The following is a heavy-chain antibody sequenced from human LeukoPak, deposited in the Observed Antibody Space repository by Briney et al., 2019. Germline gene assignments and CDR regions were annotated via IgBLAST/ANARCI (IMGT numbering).Heavy chain of an antibody. CDR2: IYYSGST. D-gene: IGHD1-26*01. V-gene: IGHV4-59*01. CDR1: GGSISSYY. J-gene: IGHJ4*02. Sequence: PSETLSLTCTVSGGSISSYYWSWIRQPPGKGLEWIGYIYYSGSTNYNPSLKSRVTISVDTSKNQFSLKLSSVTAADTAVYYCARSIVGATTDGYYFDYWGQGTLVTVSS. CDR3: ARSIVGATTDGYYFDY.